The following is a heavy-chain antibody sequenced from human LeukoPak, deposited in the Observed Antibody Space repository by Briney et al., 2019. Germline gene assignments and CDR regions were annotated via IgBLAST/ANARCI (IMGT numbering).Heavy chain of an antibody. D-gene: IGHD5-24*01. J-gene: IGHJ4*02. CDR3: ARSRDGYNYGGY. Sequence: GGSLRLSCAASGFTFSNYAMSWVRQAPGKGLEWVSTLSGTGGSTYYADSVKGRFTISRDNSKNTLYLKMNSLRVEDTAVYYCARSRDGYNYGGYWGQGTLVTVSS. V-gene: IGHV3-23*01. CDR2: LSGTGGST. CDR1: GFTFSNYA.